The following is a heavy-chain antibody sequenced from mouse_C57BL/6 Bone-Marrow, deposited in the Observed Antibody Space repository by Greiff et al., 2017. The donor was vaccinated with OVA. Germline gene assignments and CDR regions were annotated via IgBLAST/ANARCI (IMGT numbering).Heavy chain of an antibody. Sequence: QVQLQQSGAELVRPGTSVKVSCKASGYAFTNYLIEWVKQRPGQGLEWIGVINPGSGGTNYNEKFKGKATLTADKSSSTAYMQLSSLTSEDSAVYCCARSGVAWFAYWGQGTLVTVSA. CDR3: ARSGVAWFAY. CDR2: INPGSGGT. V-gene: IGHV1-54*01. CDR1: GYAFTNYL. D-gene: IGHD3-1*01. J-gene: IGHJ3*01.